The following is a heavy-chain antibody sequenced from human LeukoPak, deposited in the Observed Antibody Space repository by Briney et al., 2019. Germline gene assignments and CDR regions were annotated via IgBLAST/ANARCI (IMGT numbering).Heavy chain of an antibody. J-gene: IGHJ5*02. CDR2: INAGTGNT. CDR3: AIVVVAATDNWFDP. D-gene: IGHD2-15*01. V-gene: IGHV1-3*01. CDR1: GYTFTNYA. Sequence: ASVKVSCKASGYTFTNYAEHWVRQAPGQRLEWMGWINAGTGNTKYSQKFQGRVTISRDTSASTAYMELSSLRSEDTAVYYCAIVVVAATDNWFDPWGQGTLVTVSS.